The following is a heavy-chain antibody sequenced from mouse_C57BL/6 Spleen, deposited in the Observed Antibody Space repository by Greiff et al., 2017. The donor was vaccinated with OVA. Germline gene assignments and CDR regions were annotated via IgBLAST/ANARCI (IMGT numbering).Heavy chain of an antibody. CDR3: ARWDYYGSRNAMDY. CDR1: GYAFSSSW. D-gene: IGHD1-1*01. Sequence: QVTLKESGPELVKPGASVKISCKASGYAFSSSWMNWVKQRPGKGLEWIGRIYPGDGDTNYNGKFKGKATLTADKSSSTAYMQLSSLTSEDSAVYFCARWDYYGSRNAMDYWGQGTSVTVSS. V-gene: IGHV1-82*01. J-gene: IGHJ4*01. CDR2: IYPGDGDT.